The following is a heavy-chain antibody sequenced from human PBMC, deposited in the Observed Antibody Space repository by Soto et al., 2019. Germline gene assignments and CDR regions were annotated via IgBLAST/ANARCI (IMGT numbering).Heavy chain of an antibody. CDR1: GGSISSYY. CDR2: IYYSGST. Sequence: SETLSLTCTVSGGSISSYYWSWIRQPPGKGLEWIGYIYYSGSTNYNPSLKSRVTISVDTSKNQFSLKLSSVTAADTAVYYCARVADIVATNDYFDYWGQGTLVTVSS. V-gene: IGHV4-59*01. J-gene: IGHJ4*02. D-gene: IGHD5-12*01. CDR3: ARVADIVATNDYFDY.